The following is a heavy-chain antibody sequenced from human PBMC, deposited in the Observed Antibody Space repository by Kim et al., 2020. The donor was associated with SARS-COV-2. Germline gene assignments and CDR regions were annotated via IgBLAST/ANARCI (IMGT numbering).Heavy chain of an antibody. D-gene: IGHD4-17*01. CDR1: GYTFTGYY. CDR3: ARSTVTQRGAFDI. Sequence: ASVKVSCKASGYTFTGYYMHWVRQAPGQGLEWMGRINPNSGGTNYAQKFQGRVTMTRDTSISTAYMELSRLRSDDTAVYYCARSTVTQRGAFDIWGQGTMVTVSS. J-gene: IGHJ3*02. CDR2: INPNSGGT. V-gene: IGHV1-2*06.